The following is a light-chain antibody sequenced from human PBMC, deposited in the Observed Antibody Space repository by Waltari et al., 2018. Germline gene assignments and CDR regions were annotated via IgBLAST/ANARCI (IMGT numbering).Light chain of an antibody. V-gene: IGKV1-5*03. CDR3: HKYNTLPLT. J-gene: IGKJ4*01. CDR1: ESVTNN. Sequence: TCRASESVTNNLAWYQQQPGKAPKLLVHKASRLESGVASRFSGSGYGTEFTLTISSLEPDDFATYYCHKYNTLPLTFGGGTKVEI. CDR2: KAS.